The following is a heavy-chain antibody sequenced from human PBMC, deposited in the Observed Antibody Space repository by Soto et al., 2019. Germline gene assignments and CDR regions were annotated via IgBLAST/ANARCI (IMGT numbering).Heavy chain of an antibody. V-gene: IGHV1-3*01. CDR3: ASERIGYCSSTSCYLSRWWFDP. J-gene: IGHJ5*02. CDR1: GGTFSSYA. D-gene: IGHD2-2*01. Sequence: ASVKVSCKASGGTFSSYAMHWVRQAPGQRLEWMGWINAGNGNTKYSQKFQGRVTITRDTSASTAYMELSSLRSEDTAVYYCASERIGYCSSTSCYLSRWWFDPWGQGTLVTVSS. CDR2: INAGNGNT.